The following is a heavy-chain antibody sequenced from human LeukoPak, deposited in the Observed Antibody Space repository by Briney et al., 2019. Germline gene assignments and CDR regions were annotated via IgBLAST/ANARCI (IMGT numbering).Heavy chain of an antibody. V-gene: IGHV1-69*04. J-gene: IGHJ4*02. CDR1: GGTFNSYA. Sequence: ASVKVSCKASGGTFNSYAISWVRQAPGQGLEWMGRIIPILGIANYAQKFQGRVTITADKSTSTAYMELSSLRSEDTAVYYCARPYYYDSSGFDYWGQGTLVTVSS. CDR3: ARPYYYDSSGFDY. CDR2: IIPILGIA. D-gene: IGHD3-22*01.